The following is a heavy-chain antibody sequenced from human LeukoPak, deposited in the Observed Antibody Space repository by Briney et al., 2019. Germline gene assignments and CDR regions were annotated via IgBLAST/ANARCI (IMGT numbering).Heavy chain of an antibody. CDR1: DDSITIYY. V-gene: IGHV4-59*01. Sequence: SETLSLTCSVSDDSITIYYWTWIRQPPGKGLEWIGYIDHTGTTNYNPSLNSRVTISRDTSKNHFSLQLSSVTAADTAVYYCARASDDSSGYYYLPTDYWGQGTLVTVSS. J-gene: IGHJ4*02. CDR2: IDHTGTT. CDR3: ARASDDSSGYYYLPTDY. D-gene: IGHD3-22*01.